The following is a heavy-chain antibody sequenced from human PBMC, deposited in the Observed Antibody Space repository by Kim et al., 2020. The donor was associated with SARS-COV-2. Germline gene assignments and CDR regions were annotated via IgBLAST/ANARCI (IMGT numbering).Heavy chain of an antibody. CDR3: ARLVGAVIGIDH. CDR2: IFYSGTP. V-gene: IGHV4-39*01. Sequence: SETLSLTCTVSGGSISSGGYYWGWIRQPPGKGLEWIGSIFYSGTPYYHPSLKSRVTISVDTSKNQFSLKLTSVTAADTAVYYCARLVGAVIGIDHWGQGTLITVSS. CDR1: GGSISSGGYY. D-gene: IGHD1-26*01. J-gene: IGHJ4*02.